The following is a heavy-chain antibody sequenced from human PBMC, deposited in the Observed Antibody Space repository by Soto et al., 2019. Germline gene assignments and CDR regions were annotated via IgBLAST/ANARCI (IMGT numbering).Heavy chain of an antibody. D-gene: IGHD1-26*01. V-gene: IGHV1-8*01. J-gene: IGHJ6*02. CDR3: ARGPQWGYYYYGMDV. CDR1: GYTFTSYD. Sequence: ASVKVSCKASGYTFTSYDIDWVRQATGQGLEWMGWMNPNSGNTGYAQKFQGRVTMTRNTSINTAYMELSSLRSEDTAVYYCARGPQWGYYYYGMDVWGQGTTVNVSS. CDR2: MNPNSGNT.